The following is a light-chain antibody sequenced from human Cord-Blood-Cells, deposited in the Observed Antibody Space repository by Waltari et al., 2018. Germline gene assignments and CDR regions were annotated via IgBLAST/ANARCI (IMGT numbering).Light chain of an antibody. CDR2: EVS. CDR1: SSDVGRFNL. Sequence: QSALTQPASVSGSPVQSITISCTGTSSDVGRFNLVSCYQQHPGKAPKLMIYEVSKRPSGVSNRFSGSKSGNTASLTISGLQAEDEADYYCCSYAGSSTLVFGGGTKLTVL. J-gene: IGLJ2*01. CDR3: CSYAGSSTLV. V-gene: IGLV2-23*02.